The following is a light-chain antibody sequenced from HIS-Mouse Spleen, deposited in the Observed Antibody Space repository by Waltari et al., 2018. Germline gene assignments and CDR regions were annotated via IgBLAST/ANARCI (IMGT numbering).Light chain of an antibody. J-gene: IGKJ2*01. Sequence: DIQMTQSPSSLSASVGDRVTITCQASQDISNYLNWYQQKPGKAPKLLIYDASNLETGVPSRFSGSGSGTDFTFTISSLQPEDIATYYCQQYDNLPYTFGQWTKLEIK. CDR2: DAS. V-gene: IGKV1-33*01. CDR3: QQYDNLPYT. CDR1: QDISNY.